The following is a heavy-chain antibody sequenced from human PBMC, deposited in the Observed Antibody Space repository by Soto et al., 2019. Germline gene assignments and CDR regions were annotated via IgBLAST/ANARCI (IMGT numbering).Heavy chain of an antibody. J-gene: IGHJ3*02. V-gene: IGHV3-64*01. CDR2: ITSNGGST. Sequence: GGSLRLSCAASGFTFSNYAMHWVRQAPGKGLDYVSAITSNGGSTYYANFVKGRFTISRDNSKNTLYLQMGSLRAEDMAVYYCARMTTVTTLGTYDAFDIWGQGTMVTVSS. CDR1: GFTFSNYA. D-gene: IGHD4-17*01. CDR3: ARMTTVTTLGTYDAFDI.